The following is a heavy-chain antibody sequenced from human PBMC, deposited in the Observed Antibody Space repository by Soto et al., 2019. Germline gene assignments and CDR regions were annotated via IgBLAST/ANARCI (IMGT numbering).Heavy chain of an antibody. CDR2: INHSGST. D-gene: IGHD5-18*01. CDR3: ARRSGYSYGTGGTYNWFDP. J-gene: IGHJ5*02. Sequence: SETLSLTCAVYGGSFSGYYWSWIRQPPGKGLEWIGGINHSGSTNYNPSLKSRVTISVDTSKNQFSLKLSSVTAADTAVYYCARRSGYSYGTGGTYNWFDPWGQGTLVTVSS. CDR1: GGSFSGYY. V-gene: IGHV4-34*01.